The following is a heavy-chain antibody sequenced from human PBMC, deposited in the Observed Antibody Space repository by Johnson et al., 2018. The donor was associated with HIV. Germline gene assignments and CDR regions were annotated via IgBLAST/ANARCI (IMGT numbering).Heavy chain of an antibody. CDR3: AKDWDRWLQPPGDAFDI. Sequence: VQLVESGGDVVQPGRSLRLSCAASGFTFSSYGMHWVRQAPGKGLEWVGRIKSKTDGGTTDYAAPVKGRFTISRDDSKNTLYLQMNSLRVEDTAVYYCAKDWDRWLQPPGDAFDIRGRGTMVTVSS. V-gene: IGHV3-15*01. CDR1: GFTFSSYG. CDR2: IKSKTDGGTT. J-gene: IGHJ3*02. D-gene: IGHD5-24*01.